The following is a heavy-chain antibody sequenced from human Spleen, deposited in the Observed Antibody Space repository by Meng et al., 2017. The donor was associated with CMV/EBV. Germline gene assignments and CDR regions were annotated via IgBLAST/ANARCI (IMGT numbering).Heavy chain of an antibody. CDR2: INHSGST. J-gene: IGHJ4*02. CDR1: GGSFSGYY. CDR3: ARAAITMIVGPHYFDY. Sequence: YGGSFSGYYWSWIRQPPGKGLEWIGEINHSGSTNYNPSLKSRVTISVDTSKIQFSLKLSSVTAADTAVYYCARAAITMIVGPHYFDYWGQGTLVTVSS. D-gene: IGHD3-22*01. V-gene: IGHV4-34*01.